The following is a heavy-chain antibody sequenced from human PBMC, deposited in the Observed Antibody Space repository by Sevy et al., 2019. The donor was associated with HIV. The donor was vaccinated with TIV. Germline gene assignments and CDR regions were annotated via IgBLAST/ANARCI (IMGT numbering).Heavy chain of an antibody. Sequence: QLGGSLRLSCAASGFIFKSYGMHWVRQAPGKGLEWVTFIRNEGSTKYYADSVRGRFTASRDNSKNTLYLQMNSLRPEDTAVYYCVKGPHPAVTTSYALDVWGQGTTVTVSS. CDR2: IRNEGSTK. CDR1: GFIFKSYG. D-gene: IGHD4-17*01. J-gene: IGHJ6*02. V-gene: IGHV3-30*02. CDR3: VKGPHPAVTTSYALDV.